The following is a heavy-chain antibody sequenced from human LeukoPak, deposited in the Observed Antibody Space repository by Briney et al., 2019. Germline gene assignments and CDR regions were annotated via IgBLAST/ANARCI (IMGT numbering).Heavy chain of an antibody. CDR3: AKDFSSGTYYPYYYYGMDV. D-gene: IGHD3-10*01. CDR2: ISGDGGST. CDR1: GFTFSSYA. V-gene: IGHV3-43*02. Sequence: GGSLRLSCAASGFTFSSYAMHWVRQAPGKGLEWVSLISGDGGSTYYADSVKGRFTISRDNSKNSLYLQMNSLRTEDTALYYCAKDFSSGTYYPYYYYGMDVWGQGTTVTVSS. J-gene: IGHJ6*02.